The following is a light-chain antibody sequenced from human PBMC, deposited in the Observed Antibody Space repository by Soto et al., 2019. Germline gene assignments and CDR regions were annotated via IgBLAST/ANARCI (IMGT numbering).Light chain of an antibody. CDR1: QRISSW. V-gene: IGKV1-5*03. CDR2: KAS. Sequence: DIQMTPSPSTLSASVGDRVTITCRASQRISSWLAWYQQRPGKVPRLLIYKASTLQSGLPSRFSGSASRTEFPLTISSLQPDDFASYYCQLYNSPPWTFGQGTKVETK. J-gene: IGKJ1*01. CDR3: QLYNSPPWT.